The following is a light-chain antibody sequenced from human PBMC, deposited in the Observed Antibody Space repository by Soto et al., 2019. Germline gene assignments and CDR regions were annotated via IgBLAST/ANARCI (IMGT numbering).Light chain of an antibody. V-gene: IGLV2-14*01. CDR1: SXDVGGYNY. Sequence: QSALTQPASVSGSPGQSITISCTGTSXDVGGYNYVSWYQQHPAKAPKLMIYEVNNRPSGVSNRFSGSKSGNTASLTISGLQAEDEADYYCSSYTSSSPFVFGTGTKVTVL. CDR2: EVN. CDR3: SSYTSSSPFV. J-gene: IGLJ1*01.